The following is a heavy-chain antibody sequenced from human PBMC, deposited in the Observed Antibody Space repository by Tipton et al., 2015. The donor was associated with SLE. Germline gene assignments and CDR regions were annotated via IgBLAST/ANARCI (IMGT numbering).Heavy chain of an antibody. CDR1: GYTFTNLD. Sequence: QLVQSGAEVKKPGASVRVSCKASGYTFTNLDINWARQATGQGLEWMGWIHPSGATGYAERFQGRVTWTRDASISTAYMELSRLRSDDTAVYYCARDRGSYGYVGYYYYYMDVWGKGTTVTVSS. D-gene: IGHD5-18*01. J-gene: IGHJ6*03. CDR3: ARDRGSYGYVGYYYYYMDV. CDR2: IHPSGAT. V-gene: IGHV1-8*01.